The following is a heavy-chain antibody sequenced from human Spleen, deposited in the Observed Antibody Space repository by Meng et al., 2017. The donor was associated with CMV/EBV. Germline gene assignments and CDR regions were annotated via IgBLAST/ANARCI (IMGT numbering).Heavy chain of an antibody. J-gene: IGHJ4*02. CDR3: ARHDTVGSSSSGMYY. D-gene: IGHD6-6*01. Sequence: KVSCKGSGYSFTSYWIGWVRQMPGKGLEWMGIIYPGDSDTRYSPSFQGQVTISADKSISTAYLQWSSLKASDTAMYYCARHDTVGSSSSGMYYWGQGTLVTVSS. V-gene: IGHV5-51*01. CDR2: IYPGDSDT. CDR1: GYSFTSYW.